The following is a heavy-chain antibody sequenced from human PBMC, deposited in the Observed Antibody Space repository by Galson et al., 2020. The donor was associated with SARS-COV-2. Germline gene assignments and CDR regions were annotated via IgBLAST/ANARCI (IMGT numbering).Heavy chain of an antibody. CDR3: ARGRRRQQWLVLDYYYMDV. Sequence: ASVKVSCKASGYTFTSYGISWVRQAPGQGLEWMGWMNPNSGNTGYAQKFQGRVTMTRNTSLSTAYMELSSLRSEDTAVYYCARGRRRQQWLVLDYYYMDVWGKGTTVTVSS. CDR2: MNPNSGNT. CDR1: GYTFTSYG. D-gene: IGHD6-19*01. J-gene: IGHJ6*03. V-gene: IGHV1-8*02.